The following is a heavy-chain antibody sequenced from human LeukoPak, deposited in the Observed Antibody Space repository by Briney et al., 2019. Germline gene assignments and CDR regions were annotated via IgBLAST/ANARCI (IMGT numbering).Heavy chain of an antibody. J-gene: IGHJ4*02. CDR1: GFTFSSYA. V-gene: IGHV3-23*01. Sequence: GGSLRLSCAASGFTFSSYAMSWVRRAPGKGLEWVSAISSNGGGTFYADSVKGQFTISRDNSQNTLYLQMNSLRAEDTAIYYCAKHYGSGTYYNYLDYWGQGALVTVSS. CDR2: ISSNGGGT. D-gene: IGHD3-10*01. CDR3: AKHYGSGTYYNYLDY.